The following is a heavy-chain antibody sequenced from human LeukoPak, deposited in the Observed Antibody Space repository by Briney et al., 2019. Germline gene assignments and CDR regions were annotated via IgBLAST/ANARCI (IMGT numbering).Heavy chain of an antibody. Sequence: ASVKVSCKASGYTFTGYYMHWVRQAPGQGLEWMGWINPTSGGTNYVQKFQDRVTMTRDTSISTAYMELSRLRSDDTAVYYCARSPHILTGENFDYWGQGTLVTVSS. CDR2: INPTSGGT. V-gene: IGHV1-2*02. J-gene: IGHJ4*02. CDR3: ARSPHILTGENFDY. D-gene: IGHD3-9*01. CDR1: GYTFTGYY.